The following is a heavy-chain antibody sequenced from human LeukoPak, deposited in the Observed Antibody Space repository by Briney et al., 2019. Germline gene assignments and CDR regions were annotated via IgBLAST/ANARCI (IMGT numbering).Heavy chain of an antibody. V-gene: IGHV1-18*01. J-gene: IGHJ6*03. D-gene: IGHD5-18*01. CDR3: ALDTAMVPNYYYYYMDV. CDR1: GYTFTSYG. CDR2: ISAYNGNT. Sequence: GASVKVSCKASGYTFTSYGISWVRQASGQGLEWMGWISAYNGNTNYAQKLQGRVTMTTDTSTSTAYMELRSLRSDDTAVYYCALDTAMVPNYYYYYMDVWGKGTTVTVSS.